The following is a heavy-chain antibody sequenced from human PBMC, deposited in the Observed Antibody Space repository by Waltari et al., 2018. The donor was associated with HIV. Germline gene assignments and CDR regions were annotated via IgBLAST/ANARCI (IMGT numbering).Heavy chain of an antibody. J-gene: IGHJ3*02. D-gene: IGHD5-12*01. Sequence: QVQLQESGPGLVKPSETLSLTCTVSGGSVSSKTYYWSWIRQPPGQGLEWIGYIYHSASTNYNPSLKSRVTISVDTSKNQFSLRLTSVTAADTAVYYCARGGDGYNLAHAFDIWGQGTMVTVSS. CDR1: GGSVSSKTYY. CDR2: IYHSAST. CDR3: ARGGDGYNLAHAFDI. V-gene: IGHV4-61*01.